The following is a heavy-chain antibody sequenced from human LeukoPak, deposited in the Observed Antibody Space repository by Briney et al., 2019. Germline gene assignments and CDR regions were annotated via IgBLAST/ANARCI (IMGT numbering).Heavy chain of an antibody. J-gene: IGHJ4*02. CDR2: INPNSGGT. CDR1: GYTFTGYY. CDR3: ARGSNLPAAGTSTTLDY. D-gene: IGHD6-13*01. Sequence: ASVKVSCKASGYTFTGYYMHWVRQAPGQGLEWMGWINPNSGGTNYAQKFQGWVTMTSDTSISTAYMELSRLRSDDTAVYYCARGSNLPAAGTSTTLDYWGQGTLVTVSS. V-gene: IGHV1-2*04.